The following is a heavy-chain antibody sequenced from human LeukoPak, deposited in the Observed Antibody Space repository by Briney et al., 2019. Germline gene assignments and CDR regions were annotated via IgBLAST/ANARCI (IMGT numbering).Heavy chain of an antibody. J-gene: IGHJ6*03. D-gene: IGHD6-13*01. CDR2: IIPIFGTA. CDR3: AILKRVSGYYYYMDV. Sequence: ASVKVSCTASGGTFSSYAISWVRQAPGQGLEWMGGIIPIFGTANYAQTFQGRVTITTDESTSTAYMELSSLRSEDTAVYYCAILKRVSGYYYYMDVWGKGTTVTVSS. V-gene: IGHV1-69*05. CDR1: GGTFSSYA.